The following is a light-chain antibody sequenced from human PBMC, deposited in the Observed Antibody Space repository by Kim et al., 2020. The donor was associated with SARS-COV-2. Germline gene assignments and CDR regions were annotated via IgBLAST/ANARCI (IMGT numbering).Light chain of an antibody. J-gene: IGKJ1*01. CDR2: DAS. CDR3: QQYDDWPPWT. Sequence: SPGDIATLVCRASQSVSDRVAWYQQHPGQAPRLLIYDASTRATDIPARFSGSGAGTEFTLTISSLQSEDFAVYYWQQYDDWPPWTFGQGTKVDIK. CDR1: QSVSDR. V-gene: IGKV3-15*01.